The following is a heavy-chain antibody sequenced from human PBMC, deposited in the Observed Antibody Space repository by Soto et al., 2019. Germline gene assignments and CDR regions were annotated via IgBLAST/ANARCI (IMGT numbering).Heavy chain of an antibody. J-gene: IGHJ4*02. V-gene: IGHV4-39*01. Sequence: QLQLQESGPGLVKPSETLSLTCTVSGASISSSSYYWGWIRQPPGKGLEWIGSIYYSGKTYYNLSLKRRVTISVDTPKNQFSLKLRSVTAADTAVYYCARSLRRDTIFGVIFDSFDYWGQGTLVTVSS. CDR2: IYYSGKT. D-gene: IGHD3-3*01. CDR1: GASISSSSYY. CDR3: ARSLRRDTIFGVIFDSFDY.